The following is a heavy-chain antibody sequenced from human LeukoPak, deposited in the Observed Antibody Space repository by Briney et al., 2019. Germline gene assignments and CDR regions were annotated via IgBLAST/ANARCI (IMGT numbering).Heavy chain of an antibody. CDR3: ARVRRRDGYNYYYYYGMDV. Sequence: GGSLRLSCAASGFTFSSYWMHWVRQAPGKGLVWVSRVNSDGSSTSYADSVKGRFTISRDNAKNTLYLQMNSLRAEDTAVYYRARVRRRDGYNYYYYYGMDVWGQGTTVTVSS. J-gene: IGHJ6*02. CDR1: GFTFSSYW. V-gene: IGHV3-74*01. D-gene: IGHD5-24*01. CDR2: VNSDGSST.